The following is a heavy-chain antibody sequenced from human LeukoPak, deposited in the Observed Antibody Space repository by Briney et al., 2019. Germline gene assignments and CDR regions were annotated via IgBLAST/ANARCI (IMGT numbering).Heavy chain of an antibody. CDR2: VNHSGST. V-gene: IGHV4-34*01. J-gene: IGHJ4*02. CDR3: ARGVGYSSSWGY. Sequence: SETLSLTCAVYGGSFSGYYWSWIRQPPGKGLEWIGEVNHSGSTNYNPSLKSRVTISVDTSKNQFSLKLSSVTAADTAVYYCARGVGYSSSWGYWGQGTMVTVSS. CDR1: GGSFSGYY. D-gene: IGHD6-13*01.